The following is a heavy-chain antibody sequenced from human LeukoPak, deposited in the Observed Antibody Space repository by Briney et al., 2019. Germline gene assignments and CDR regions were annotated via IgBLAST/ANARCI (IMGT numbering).Heavy chain of an antibody. CDR1: GYTFTSYG. CDR2: ISAYNGNT. CDR3: ARGEYSYGGGDLYYFDY. D-gene: IGHD5-18*01. Sequence: GASVKVSCKASGYTFTSYGISWVRQAPGQGPEWMGWISAYNGNTNYAQKLQGRVTMTTDTSTSTAYMELRSLRSDDTAVYYCARGEYSYGGGDLYYFDYWGQGTLVTVSS. J-gene: IGHJ4*02. V-gene: IGHV1-18*01.